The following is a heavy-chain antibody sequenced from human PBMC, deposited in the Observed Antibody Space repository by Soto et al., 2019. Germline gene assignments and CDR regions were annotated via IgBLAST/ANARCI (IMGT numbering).Heavy chain of an antibody. CDR1: GFPFNNAW. V-gene: IGHV3-15*07. CDR3: TTDSRTTLPEIRFDY. CDR2: VKSKADGGSG. Sequence: EVQLVESGGGLVKPGGSLRLSCAASGFPFNNAWINWVRQVPGKGLEWVGRVKSKADGGSGDYAAPVKGRFVVSRDDSKDTVYLQMNSLKIEDTGVYYCTTDSRTTLPEIRFDYWGHGTQLTVSS. D-gene: IGHD1-26*01. J-gene: IGHJ4*01.